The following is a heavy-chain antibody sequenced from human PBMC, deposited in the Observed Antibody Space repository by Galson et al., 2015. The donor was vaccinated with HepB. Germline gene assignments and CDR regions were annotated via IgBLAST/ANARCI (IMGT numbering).Heavy chain of an antibody. CDR1: GFTFSSYG. J-gene: IGHJ3*02. CDR3: AKSTMYSSGWLNDAFDI. D-gene: IGHD6-19*01. CDR2: ISYDGSNK. Sequence: SLRLSCAASGFTFSSYGIHWVRQAPGKGLEWVAVISYDGSNKYFGDSVKGRFTVSRDNSKNTLYLQMNSLRAEDTALYYCAKSTMYSSGWLNDAFDIWGQGTMVTVSS. V-gene: IGHV3-30*18.